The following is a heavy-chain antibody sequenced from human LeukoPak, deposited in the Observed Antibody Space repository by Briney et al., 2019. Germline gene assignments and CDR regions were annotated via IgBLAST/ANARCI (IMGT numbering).Heavy chain of an antibody. Sequence: PGGSLRLSCAASGFTFSSYSMNWVRQAPGKGLEWVSSMTKIGEYIFYADSVKGRFTISRDKAKSTLYLQMSDLRAEDTAVYYCVTESRDWGRGTLVTVSS. J-gene: IGHJ4*02. V-gene: IGHV3-21*01. CDR2: MTKIGEYI. CDR1: GFTFSSYS. CDR3: VTESRD.